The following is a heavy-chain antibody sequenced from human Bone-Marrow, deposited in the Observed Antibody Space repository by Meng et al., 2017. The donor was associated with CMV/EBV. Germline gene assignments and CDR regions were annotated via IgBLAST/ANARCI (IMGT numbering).Heavy chain of an antibody. CDR3: AREGSGNWWTVTTSYYYYYYGMDV. V-gene: IGHV3-21*01. D-gene: IGHD4-11*01. CDR1: GFTFSSYS. J-gene: IGHJ6*02. Sequence: GESLKISCAASGFTFSSYSMNWVRQAPGKGLEWVSSISSSSSYIYYADSVKGRFTISRDNAKNSLYLQMNSLRAEDTAVYYCAREGSGNWWTVTTSYYYYYYGMDVWGQGTTVTVSS. CDR2: ISSSSSYI.